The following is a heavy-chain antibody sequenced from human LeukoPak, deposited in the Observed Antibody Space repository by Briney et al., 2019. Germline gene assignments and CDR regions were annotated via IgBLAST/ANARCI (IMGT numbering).Heavy chain of an antibody. CDR3: ARGGSGWYGGWFDP. D-gene: IGHD6-19*01. J-gene: IGHJ5*02. Sequence: SETLSLTCTVSGGSISSYYWSWIRQPPGKGLEWIGYIYYSGSTNYNPSLKSRVTISVDTSKNQFSLKLSSVTAADTAVYYCARGGSGWYGGWFDPWGQGTLVTVSS. CDR1: GGSISSYY. CDR2: IYYSGST. V-gene: IGHV4-59*01.